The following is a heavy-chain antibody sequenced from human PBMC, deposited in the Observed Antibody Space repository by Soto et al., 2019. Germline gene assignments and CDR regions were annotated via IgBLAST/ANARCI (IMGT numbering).Heavy chain of an antibody. CDR2: ISGSGGST. Sequence: EVQLLESGGGLVQPGGSLRLSCAASGFTFSGYAMSWVRQAPGKGREWVSTISGSGGSTYYADSVTGRFTISRDKSKNTVYLQRDSLRAEDTAVYYCAKLSSGFYNYFDYWGQGTLVTVSS. D-gene: IGHD6-19*01. J-gene: IGHJ4*02. V-gene: IGHV3-23*01. CDR1: GFTFSGYA. CDR3: AKLSSGFYNYFDY.